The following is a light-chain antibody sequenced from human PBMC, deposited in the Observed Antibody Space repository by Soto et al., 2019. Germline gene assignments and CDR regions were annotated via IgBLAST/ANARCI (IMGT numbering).Light chain of an antibody. Sequence: DIVLTHAPGTLSLSPGERATLSCGASQSVSRSYLAWYQQKPGQAPRLLIYGASSRATGIPDRFSGSGSGTDFTLTISRLEPEDFAVYSCQQYGSSQWTFGQGTK. CDR2: GAS. J-gene: IGKJ1*01. CDR3: QQYGSSQWT. V-gene: IGKV3-20*01. CDR1: QSVSRSY.